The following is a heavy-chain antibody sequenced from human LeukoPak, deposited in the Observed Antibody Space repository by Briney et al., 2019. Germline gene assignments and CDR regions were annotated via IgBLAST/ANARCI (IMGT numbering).Heavy chain of an antibody. CDR1: GFTFSSYW. J-gene: IGHJ4*02. V-gene: IGHV3-33*08. CDR2: IRYDGSKK. CDR3: ARTGDTERFDY. D-gene: IGHD5-18*01. Sequence: PGGSLRLSCAASGFTFSSYWMHWVRQAPGKGLEWVALIRYDGSKKDYADSVKGRFTISRDNSKNTLHLQMNSLRAEDTAVYYCARTGDTERFDYWGQGTLVTVSS.